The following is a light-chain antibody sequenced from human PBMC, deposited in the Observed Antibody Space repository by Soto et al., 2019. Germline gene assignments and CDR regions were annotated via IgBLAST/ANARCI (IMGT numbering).Light chain of an antibody. CDR2: GVS. CDR1: SSDVGAYNY. J-gene: IGLJ2*01. Sequence: QSALTQPASVSGSPGQSITISCTGTSSDVGAYNYVSWYRQHPGKAPKLMIYGVSNRPSGVSNRFSGSKSGNTASLTISGLQAEDEADYYCSSYTSSSSLVLFGGGTQLTVL. V-gene: IGLV2-14*01. CDR3: SSYTSSSSLVL.